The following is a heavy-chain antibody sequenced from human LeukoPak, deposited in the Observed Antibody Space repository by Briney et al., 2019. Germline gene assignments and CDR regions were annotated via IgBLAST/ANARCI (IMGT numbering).Heavy chain of an antibody. J-gene: IGHJ4*02. Sequence: GESLKISCKGSGYSFTSYWIGWVRQMPGKGLEWMGIIYPADSDTRYSPSFQGQVTFSADKSISTAYLQWSSLKAEDTAVYYCARASPNRVLRFLEWLFALSNFDYWGQGTLVTASS. CDR3: ARASPNRVLRFLEWLFALSNFDY. D-gene: IGHD3-3*01. CDR2: IYPADSDT. CDR1: GYSFTSYW. V-gene: IGHV5-51*01.